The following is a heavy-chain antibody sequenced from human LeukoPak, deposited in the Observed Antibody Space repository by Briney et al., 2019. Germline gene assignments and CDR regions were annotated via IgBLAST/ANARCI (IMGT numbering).Heavy chain of an antibody. CDR3: ARHSGNFDY. J-gene: IGHJ4*02. CDR1: GDSISSYY. V-gene: IGHV4-59*08. Sequence: SETLSLTCTVSGDSISSYYWSWIRQPPGKGLEWIGYIYHSGSTNYNPSLNSRVTISLDTSKNQLSLRLSAVTAADTAVYYCARHSGNFDYWGQGTLVTVSS. D-gene: IGHD3-10*01. CDR2: IYHSGST.